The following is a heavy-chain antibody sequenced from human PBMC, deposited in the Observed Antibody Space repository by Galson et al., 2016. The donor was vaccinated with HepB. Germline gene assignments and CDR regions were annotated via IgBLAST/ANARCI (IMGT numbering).Heavy chain of an antibody. V-gene: IGHV3-15*07. D-gene: IGHD4-23*01. Sequence: SLRLSCAASGFTFNNAWMNWVRQAPGKGLEWVGHIKTKTDGGTTDYAAPVKGRFTISRDDSKNTLYLQMNSLKTEDTAVYYCKRGNSGVFDNWGQGTLVTVSS. CDR1: GFTFNNAW. J-gene: IGHJ4*02. CDR3: KRGNSGVFDN. CDR2: IKTKTDGGTT.